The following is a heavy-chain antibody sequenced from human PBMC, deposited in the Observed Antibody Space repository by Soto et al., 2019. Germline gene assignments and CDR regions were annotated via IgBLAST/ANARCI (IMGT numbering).Heavy chain of an antibody. D-gene: IGHD3-22*01. V-gene: IGHV1-3*01. CDR1: GYTFTSYG. Sequence: ADSVKVSCKGSGYTFTSYGIHWVRQAPGQRLEWTGWINAGNGKTKYSEKFQGRVTITRDTSASTAYLELSSLRSEDTAVYYCARDPNDSCAYYRHLYYCTDLRGPGTTVTV. CDR3: ARDPNDSCAYYRHLYYCTDL. CDR2: INAGNGKT. J-gene: IGHJ6*02.